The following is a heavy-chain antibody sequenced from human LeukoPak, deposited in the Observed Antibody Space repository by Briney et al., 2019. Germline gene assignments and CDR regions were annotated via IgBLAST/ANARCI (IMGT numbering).Heavy chain of an antibody. CDR1: GGSFSGYY. Sequence: SETLSLTCAVYGGSFSGYYWSWIRQPPGKGLEWIGEINHSGSTNYNPSLKSRVTISVDTSKNQFSLKLSSLTAADTAVYYCARGYCGGDCSLKNWFDPWGQGTLVTDSS. CDR2: INHSGST. D-gene: IGHD2-21*02. V-gene: IGHV4-34*01. J-gene: IGHJ5*02. CDR3: ARGYCGGDCSLKNWFDP.